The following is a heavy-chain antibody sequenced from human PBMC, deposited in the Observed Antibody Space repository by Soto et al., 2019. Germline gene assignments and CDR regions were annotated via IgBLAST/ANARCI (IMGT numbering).Heavy chain of an antibody. J-gene: IGHJ5*02. V-gene: IGHV3-11*06. CDR2: ISSSSSYT. Sequence: GGSLRLSCAASGFTFSDYYMSWIRQAPGKGLEWVSYISSSSSYTNYADSVKGRFTISRDNAKNSLYLQMNSLRAEDTAVYYCARDSGAYYDFWSGYSNWFDPWGQGTLVTVSS. CDR3: ARDSGAYYDFWSGYSNWFDP. D-gene: IGHD3-3*01. CDR1: GFTFSDYY.